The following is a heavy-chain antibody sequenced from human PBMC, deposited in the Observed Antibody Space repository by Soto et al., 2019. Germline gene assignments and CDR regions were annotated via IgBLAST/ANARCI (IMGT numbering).Heavy chain of an antibody. CDR3: ARDLRDHYGSGSYSPGAFDI. Sequence: ASVKVSCKASGYTFTSYGISWVRQAPGQGLEWMGWISAYNGNTNYAQKLQGRVTMTTDTSTSTAYMELRSLRSDDTAVYYCARDLRDHYGSGSYSPGAFDIWGQGTMVTVSS. D-gene: IGHD3-10*01. J-gene: IGHJ3*02. CDR2: ISAYNGNT. V-gene: IGHV1-18*01. CDR1: GYTFTSYG.